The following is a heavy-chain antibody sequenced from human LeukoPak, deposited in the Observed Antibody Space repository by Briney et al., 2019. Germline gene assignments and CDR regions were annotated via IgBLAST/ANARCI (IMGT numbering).Heavy chain of an antibody. D-gene: IGHD6-13*01. CDR3: ARLPGIAAAGTYYYGMDV. CDR1: GGSISSYY. CDR2: IYTSGST. V-gene: IGHV4-4*07. Sequence: SETLSLTCTVSGGSISSYYWSWIRQPAGKGLEWIGRIYTSGSTNYNPSLKSRVTMSVDTSKNQFSLKLSSVTAADTAVYYCARLPGIAAAGTYYYGMDVWGQGTTVTVSS. J-gene: IGHJ6*02.